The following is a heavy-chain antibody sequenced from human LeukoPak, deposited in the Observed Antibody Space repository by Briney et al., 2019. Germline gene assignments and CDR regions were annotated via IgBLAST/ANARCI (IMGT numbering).Heavy chain of an antibody. CDR1: GYTFTSYG. CDR3: ARDSKELLWFGELRDFDY. Sequence: GALVKVSCKASGYTFTSYGISWVRQAPGQGLEWMGWISAYNGNTNYAQKLQGRVTMTTDTSTSTAYMELRSLRSDDTAVYYCARDSKELLWFGELRDFDYWGQGTLVTVSS. CDR2: ISAYNGNT. D-gene: IGHD3-10*01. V-gene: IGHV1-18*01. J-gene: IGHJ4*02.